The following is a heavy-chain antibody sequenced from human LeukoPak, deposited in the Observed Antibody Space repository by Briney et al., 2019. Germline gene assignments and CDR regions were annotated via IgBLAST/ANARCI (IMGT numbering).Heavy chain of an antibody. CDR1: GYTFTGYY. V-gene: IGHV1-2*02. J-gene: IGHJ4*02. Sequence: GASVKVSCKASGYTFTGYYMHWARQAPGQGLEWMGWINPNSGGTNYAQKFQGRVTMTRDTSISTAYMELSRLRSDDTAVYYCARDHNPQTYHDYWGQGTLVTVSS. D-gene: IGHD1-1*01. CDR3: ARDHNPQTYHDY. CDR2: INPNSGGT.